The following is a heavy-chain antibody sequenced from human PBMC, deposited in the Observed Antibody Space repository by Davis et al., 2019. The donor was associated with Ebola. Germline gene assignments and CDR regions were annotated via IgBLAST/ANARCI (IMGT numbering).Heavy chain of an antibody. CDR2: VHHGGTT. D-gene: IGHD4-17*01. J-gene: IGHJ4*02. Sequence: MPGGSLRLSCTVSGGSVSSGSNYWSWIRQPPGKVLEWIGYVHHGGTTIYNPSLKSRVTISVDMSKNQFSLKLSSVTAADTALYYCARVLGNGDLLLDYWGQGTLVTVSS. CDR1: GGSVSSGSNY. CDR3: ARVLGNGDLLLDY. V-gene: IGHV4-61*01.